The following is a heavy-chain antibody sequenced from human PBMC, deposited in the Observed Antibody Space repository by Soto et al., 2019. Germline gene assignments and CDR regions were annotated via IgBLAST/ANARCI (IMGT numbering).Heavy chain of an antibody. D-gene: IGHD6-19*01. CDR2: TYYRSKWYN. Sequence: PSQTLSLTCAISGDSVSSNSAAWNWIRQSPSRGLEWLGRTYYRSKWYNDYAVSVKSRITINPDTAKNQFSLQLNSVTPEDTAVYYWARAASSGWYGSPYYYYGMDVWGQGTTVTVS. CDR3: ARAASSGWYGSPYYYYGMDV. J-gene: IGHJ6*02. CDR1: GDSVSSNSAA. V-gene: IGHV6-1*01.